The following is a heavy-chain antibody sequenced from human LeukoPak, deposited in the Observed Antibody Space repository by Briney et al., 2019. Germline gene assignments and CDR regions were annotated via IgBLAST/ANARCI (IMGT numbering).Heavy chain of an antibody. V-gene: IGHV4-34*01. CDR3: ARQDSSGWYWAAGSSFPPNNWFDP. CDR2: INHSGST. D-gene: IGHD6-19*01. Sequence: SETLSLTCAVYGGSFSGYYWSWIRQPPGKGLEWIGEINHSGSTNYNPSLKSRVTISVDTSKNQFPLKLSSVTAADTAVYYCARQDSSGWYWAAGSSFPPNNWFDPWGQGTLVTVSS. CDR1: GGSFSGYY. J-gene: IGHJ5*02.